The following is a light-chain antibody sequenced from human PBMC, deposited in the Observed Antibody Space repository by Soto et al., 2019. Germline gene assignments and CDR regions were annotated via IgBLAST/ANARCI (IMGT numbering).Light chain of an antibody. J-gene: IGKJ5*01. CDR3: QQYGTPRSVT. V-gene: IGKV3-20*01. CDR2: SES. CDR1: QSVSNNY. Sequence: EIVMTQSPATLSLSPGERATLSCRASQSVSNNYLAWYQQKTGQAPRLLIYSESSRATGIPDRFSGSGSGTDFTLTISKVEPEDFAVYYCQQYGTPRSVTFGQGTRLEIK.